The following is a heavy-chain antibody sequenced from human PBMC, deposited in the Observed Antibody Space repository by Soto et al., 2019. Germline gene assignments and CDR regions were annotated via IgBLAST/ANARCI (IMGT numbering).Heavy chain of an antibody. CDR3: ARVLVDNWYAFDI. V-gene: IGHV4-31*03. CDR2: IYYSGST. J-gene: IGHJ3*02. CDR1: GGSISSGGYY. Sequence: TLTCTVSGGSISSGGYYWSWIRQHPGKGLEWIGYIYYSGSTYYNPSLKSRVTISVDTSKNQFSLKLSSVTAADTAVYYCARVLVDNWYAFDIWGQGTML. D-gene: IGHD1-20*01.